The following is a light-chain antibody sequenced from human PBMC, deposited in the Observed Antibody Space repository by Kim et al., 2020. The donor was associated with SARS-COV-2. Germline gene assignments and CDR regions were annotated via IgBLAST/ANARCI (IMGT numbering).Light chain of an antibody. CDR3: QQYGTSPPWT. V-gene: IGKV3-20*01. J-gene: IGKJ1*01. CDR2: GAS. CDR1: QSVNSDY. Sequence: SPGERATLSCRASQSVNSDYLAWYQQKPDQAPRLLIYGASTRGTDIPDRFSGSGSGTDFTLTISRLEPEDFAVYYCQQYGTSPPWTFGQGTKLEI.